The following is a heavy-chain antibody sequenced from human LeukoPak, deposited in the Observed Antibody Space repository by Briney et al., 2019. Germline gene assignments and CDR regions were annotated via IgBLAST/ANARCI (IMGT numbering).Heavy chain of an antibody. CDR2: ISYDGSNK. CDR3: ARDLGYCSGGSCYRCYYYGMDV. CDR1: GFTFSSYA. D-gene: IGHD2-15*01. J-gene: IGHJ6*02. V-gene: IGHV3-30-3*01. Sequence: PGRSLRLSCAASGFTFSSYAMHWVRQAPGKGLEWVAVISYDGSNKYYADSVKGRFTISRDNFKNTLYLQMNSLRAEDTAVYYCARDLGYCSGGSCYRCYYYGMDVWGQGTTVTVSS.